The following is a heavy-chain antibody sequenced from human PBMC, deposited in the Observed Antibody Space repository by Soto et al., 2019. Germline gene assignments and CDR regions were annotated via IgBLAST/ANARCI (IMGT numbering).Heavy chain of an antibody. D-gene: IGHD3-16*01. CDR2: ISYDGSNK. CDR3: ARAYEGAYFDS. J-gene: IGHJ4*02. Sequence: QVQLVESGGGVVQPGRSLRLSCAASGFTFSSYAMHWVRQAPGKGLEWVAVISYDGSNKYYADSVKGRFTISRDNSKNTLYRQMNSLRAEDTAVYYCARAYEGAYFDSWGQGTLVTVSS. CDR1: GFTFSSYA. V-gene: IGHV3-30-3*01.